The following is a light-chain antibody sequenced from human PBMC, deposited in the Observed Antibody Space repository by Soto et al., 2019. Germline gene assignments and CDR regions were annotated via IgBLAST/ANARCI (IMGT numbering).Light chain of an antibody. Sequence: DIQMTQSPPSLSASVGDSVTITCRASQGIGTSLAWYQQKPGKVPKLLIYTASTLQSGVPSRFSGSGSGTDFTLTISRLQPEDVATYYCQKYSSAPLTFGGGSKVEIK. CDR3: QKYSSAPLT. CDR2: TAS. J-gene: IGKJ4*01. CDR1: QGIGTS. V-gene: IGKV1-27*01.